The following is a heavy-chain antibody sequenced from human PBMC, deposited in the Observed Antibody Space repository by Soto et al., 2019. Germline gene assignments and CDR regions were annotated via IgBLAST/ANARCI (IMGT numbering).Heavy chain of an antibody. CDR3: AKDGLNSNGYYDFWSGYYKSYYYMDV. CDR2: ISGSGGST. D-gene: IGHD3-3*01. V-gene: IGHV3-23*01. CDR1: GFTFSSYA. Sequence: EVQLLESGEGLVQPGGSLRLSCAASGFTFSSYAMSWVRQAPGKGLEWVSAISGSGGSTYYADSVKGRFTISRDNSKNTLYLQMNSLRDEDQAVYYCAKDGLNSNGYYDFWSGYYKSYYYMDVWGKGTTVTVSS. J-gene: IGHJ6*03.